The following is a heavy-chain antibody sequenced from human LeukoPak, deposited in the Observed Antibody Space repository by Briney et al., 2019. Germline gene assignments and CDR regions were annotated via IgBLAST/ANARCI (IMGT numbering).Heavy chain of an antibody. J-gene: IGHJ3*02. CDR1: GYTFTTYG. Sequence: ASVKVSCKASGYTFTTYGITWVRQAPGQGLEWMGWISTYNGNTNYAQKLQGRVTMTTDTSTSTAYMELRSLRSDDTAVYYCTSPRRDGYNDAFDIWGQGTMVTVSS. V-gene: IGHV1-18*01. D-gene: IGHD5-24*01. CDR2: ISTYNGNT. CDR3: TSPRRDGYNDAFDI.